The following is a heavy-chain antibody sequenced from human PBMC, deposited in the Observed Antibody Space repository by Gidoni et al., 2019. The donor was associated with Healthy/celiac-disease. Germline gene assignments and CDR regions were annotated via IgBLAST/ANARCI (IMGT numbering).Heavy chain of an antibody. CDR3: ARGIKGLRYFDWLPLDAFDI. J-gene: IGHJ3*02. D-gene: IGHD3-9*01. Sequence: EVQLVEAGGGLVKPGGSLSLSCAASGFTFSSYRLNWVRQAPGKGLEWVSSIISSSSYIYYADSVKGRFTISRDNAKNSLYLQMNSLRAEDTAVYYCARGIKGLRYFDWLPLDAFDIWGQGTMVTVSS. V-gene: IGHV3-21*01. CDR1: GFTFSSYR. CDR2: IISSSSYI.